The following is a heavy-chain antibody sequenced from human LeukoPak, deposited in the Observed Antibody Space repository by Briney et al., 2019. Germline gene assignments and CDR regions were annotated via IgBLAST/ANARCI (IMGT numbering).Heavy chain of an antibody. Sequence: PGGSLRLSCAGSGFTFSSNWMHWVRQVPGKGLVWVSRINSDGSNTNYADSVKGRFTISRDNAKNTLYLQMNSLGADDTAVYYCARDHNAYSSSSLGMGYWGQGTLVTVSS. CDR1: GFTFSSNW. CDR3: ARDHNAYSSSSLGMGY. D-gene: IGHD6-6*01. CDR2: INSDGSNT. J-gene: IGHJ4*02. V-gene: IGHV3-74*01.